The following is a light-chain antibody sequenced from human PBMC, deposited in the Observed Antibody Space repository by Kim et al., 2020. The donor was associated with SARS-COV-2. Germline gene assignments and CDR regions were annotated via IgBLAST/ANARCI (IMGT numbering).Light chain of an antibody. Sequence: DIQMTQSPSSLSASVGDRVTITCRASQSISSYLNWYQQKPGKAPKLLIYAASSLQSGVPSRFSGGGSGTEFTLTINSLQPEDSATYYCQQSHSIPYTFGQGTKLEI. CDR1: QSISSY. J-gene: IGKJ2*01. CDR2: AAS. V-gene: IGKV1-39*01. CDR3: QQSHSIPYT.